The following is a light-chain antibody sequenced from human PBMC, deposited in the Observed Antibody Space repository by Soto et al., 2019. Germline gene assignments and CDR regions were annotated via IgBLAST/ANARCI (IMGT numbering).Light chain of an antibody. CDR1: SSNFGSGYD. Sequence: QAVLTQPPSVSGAPGQRVTLSCTGSSSNFGSGYDVQWYQQLPGTAPKLLIYANRNRPSGVPDRFSGSKSGTSASLAITGLQAEDEADYYCQSYDTSLSAWVFGGWTKVTVL. V-gene: IGLV1-40*01. CDR3: QSYDTSLSAWV. CDR2: ANR. J-gene: IGLJ3*02.